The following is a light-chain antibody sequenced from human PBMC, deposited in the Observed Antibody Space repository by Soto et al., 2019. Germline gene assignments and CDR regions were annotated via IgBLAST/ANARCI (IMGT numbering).Light chain of an antibody. CDR3: KQYGSSPRFT. J-gene: IGKJ3*01. CDR1: QSVSSSY. V-gene: IGKV3-20*01. Sequence: EIVLTQSPSTLSLSPGERATLSCRASQSVSSSYLAWYQQKPGQAPRLLIYGASSRATGIPDRFSGSGSGTDFTLTISRLEPEDFAGYYCKQYGSSPRFTLGPVTKVDIK. CDR2: GAS.